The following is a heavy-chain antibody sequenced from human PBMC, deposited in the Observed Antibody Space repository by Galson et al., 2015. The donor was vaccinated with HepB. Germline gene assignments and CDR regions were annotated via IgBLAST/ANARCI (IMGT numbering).Heavy chain of an antibody. CDR2: ISYDGSNK. CDR3: ARGGDIVVVTAIDY. CDR1: GFTFSSYA. D-gene: IGHD2-21*02. J-gene: IGHJ4*02. V-gene: IGHV3-30*04. Sequence: PLRLSCAASGFTFSSYAMHWVRQAPGKGLEWVAVISYDGSNKYYADSVKGRFTISRDNSKNTLYLQMNSLRAEDTAVYYCARGGDIVVVTAIDYWGQGTLVTVSS.